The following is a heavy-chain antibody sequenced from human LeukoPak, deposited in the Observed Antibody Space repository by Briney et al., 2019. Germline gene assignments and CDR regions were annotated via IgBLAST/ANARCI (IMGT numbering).Heavy chain of an antibody. Sequence: AMPWXXXAPGKGLEWVSGISWNSGSIGYADSVKGRFTISRDKAKNYLDMQMKSLRGEDTALYYCAKKGGLLWFGELSPGAFDIWGQGTMVTVSS. CDR2: ISWNSGSI. D-gene: IGHD3-10*01. V-gene: IGHV3-9*01. CDR1: A. CDR3: AKKGGLLWFGELSPGAFDI. J-gene: IGHJ3*02.